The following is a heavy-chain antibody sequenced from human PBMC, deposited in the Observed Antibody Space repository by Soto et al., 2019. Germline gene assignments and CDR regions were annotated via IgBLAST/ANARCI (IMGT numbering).Heavy chain of an antibody. D-gene: IGHD2-2*01. Sequence: GGSLRLSCAASGFTFSNYAMSWFRQAPGKGLEWVSTISGNGGSTYYADSVKGRFTISRDNSKNTLFLQINSLRDDDSAVYYCAKRPASIITFDYWGQGTPVTVSS. J-gene: IGHJ4*02. CDR3: AKRPASIITFDY. CDR1: GFTFSNYA. V-gene: IGHV3-23*01. CDR2: ISGNGGST.